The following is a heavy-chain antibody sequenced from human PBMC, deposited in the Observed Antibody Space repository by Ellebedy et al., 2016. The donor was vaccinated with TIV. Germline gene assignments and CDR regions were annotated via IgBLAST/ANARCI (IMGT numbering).Heavy chain of an antibody. CDR1: GGSFSGYY. D-gene: IGHD1-26*01. J-gene: IGHJ4*02. V-gene: IGHV4-34*01. CDR2: INHSGST. CDR3: ARGGVGPTLYFDY. Sequence: SETLSLTCSVYGGSFSGYYWSWIRQPPGKGLEWIGEINHSGSTNYNPSLKSRVSKSIDTSKNQFSLKLSSVTAADTAVYYCARGGVGPTLYFDYWGQGILVTVSS.